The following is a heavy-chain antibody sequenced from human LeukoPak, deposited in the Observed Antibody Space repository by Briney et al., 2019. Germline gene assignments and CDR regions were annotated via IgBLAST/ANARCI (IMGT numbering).Heavy chain of an antibody. CDR1: GFTFSSYG. D-gene: IGHD6-6*01. Sequence: GSLRLSCAASGFTFSSYGMHWVRQAPGKGLGWVAFIRYDGSNKYYADSVKGRFTISRDNSKNTLYLQMNSLRAEDTAVYYCARAPRQALPYSTSINQLYYYHYYMDVWGKGTTVTVSS. J-gene: IGHJ6*03. CDR3: ARAPRQALPYSTSINQLYYYHYYMDV. V-gene: IGHV3-30*02. CDR2: IRYDGSNK.